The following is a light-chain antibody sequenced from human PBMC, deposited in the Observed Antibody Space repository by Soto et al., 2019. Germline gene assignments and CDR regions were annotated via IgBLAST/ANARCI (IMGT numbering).Light chain of an antibody. CDR2: DAS. V-gene: IGKV3-20*01. CDR3: QQYGSSPRT. J-gene: IGKJ1*01. CDR1: QRVGSSY. Sequence: EIVLTQSPGALSLTPGERATLSCRASQRVGSSYLAWYQQKPGQAPRLLIYDASSRATGIPDRISGSGSGTDFTLTISRLEAEDSAVYYCQQYGSSPRTFGQGTKVEIK.